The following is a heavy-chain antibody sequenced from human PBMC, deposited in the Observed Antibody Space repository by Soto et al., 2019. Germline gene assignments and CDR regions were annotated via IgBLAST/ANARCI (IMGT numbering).Heavy chain of an antibody. CDR2: INSDGTRI. D-gene: IGHD1-7*01. J-gene: IGHJ4*02. Sequence: LRLSCAASGFTFTNYRIHWVRQAPGKGLVWVARINSDGTRINYADSVKGRFTISRDNAKNTVFLQMNSLRDEDSAVYFCARAGDWNYVQDFSGQGTLVTVSS. CDR3: ARAGDWNYVQDF. V-gene: IGHV3-74*01. CDR1: GFTFTNYR.